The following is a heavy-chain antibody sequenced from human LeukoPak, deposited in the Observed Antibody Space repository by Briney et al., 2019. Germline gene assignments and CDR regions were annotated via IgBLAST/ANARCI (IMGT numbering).Heavy chain of an antibody. CDR2: IESKTDGGTT. Sequence: XXASGFTFSDGWMRWVRQTPGKGLEWVGRIESKTDGGTTDYGAPVKGRFTISRDDKTNTLYLQINSLKAEDTAVYYCTTYGSGRKFDYWGQGILVTVSP. J-gene: IGHJ4*02. CDR3: TTYGSGRKFDY. V-gene: IGHV3-15*04. D-gene: IGHD3-10*01. CDR1: GFTFSDGW.